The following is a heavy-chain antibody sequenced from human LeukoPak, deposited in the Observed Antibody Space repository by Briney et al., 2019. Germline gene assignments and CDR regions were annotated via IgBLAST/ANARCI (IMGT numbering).Heavy chain of an antibody. CDR1: GFNFDDYV. Sequence: GGSLRLSCAASGFNFDDYVMSWVRQAPGKGLEWVSGINWNGGSRGYADSVKGRFTISRDNAKNSLYLEMSSLRAEDTALYYCAKGGYDLDYYFDYWGQGILVTVSS. CDR2: INWNGGSR. D-gene: IGHD5-12*01. J-gene: IGHJ4*02. V-gene: IGHV3-20*04. CDR3: AKGGYDLDYYFDY.